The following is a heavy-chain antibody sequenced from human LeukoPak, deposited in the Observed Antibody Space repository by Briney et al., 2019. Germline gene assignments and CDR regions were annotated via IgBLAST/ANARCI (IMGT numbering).Heavy chain of an antibody. V-gene: IGHV1-24*01. D-gene: IGHD3-10*01. Sequence: ASVKVSCKVSGYTLTELSMHWVRQAPGKGLEWMGGFDPEDGETIYAQKFQGRVTMTEDTSTDTAYMELSSLRSEDTAVYYCARGRGELLWFGEFPPGDYWGQGTLVTVSS. CDR3: ARGRGELLWFGEFPPGDY. J-gene: IGHJ4*02. CDR2: FDPEDGET. CDR1: GYTLTELS.